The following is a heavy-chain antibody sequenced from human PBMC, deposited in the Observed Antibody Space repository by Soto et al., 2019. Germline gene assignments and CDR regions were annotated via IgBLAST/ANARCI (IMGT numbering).Heavy chain of an antibody. Sequence: SPTLSLTCDISGGSVSRNSAGWNWIRQTPSRGLEWLGRTYYKSKWYYTYAASVKSRITVSPDTSKNQFSLQLTSVTPEDTAVYYCARGSWDDVSGHYYMDVWDKGTTVTVSS. V-gene: IGHV6-1*01. CDR2: TYYKSKWYY. CDR3: ARGSWDDVSGHYYMDV. J-gene: IGHJ6*03. CDR1: GGSVSRNSAG. D-gene: IGHD1-1*01.